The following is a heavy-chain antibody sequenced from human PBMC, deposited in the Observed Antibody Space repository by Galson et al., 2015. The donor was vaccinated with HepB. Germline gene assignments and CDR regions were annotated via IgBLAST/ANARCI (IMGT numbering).Heavy chain of an antibody. CDR3: ARGSGYSSGWYYAVYYYGMDV. Sequence: LTCAVYGGSFSGYYWSWIRQPPGNGLEWIGEINHSGSTNYNPSLKSRVTISVDTSKNQFSLKLSSVTAADTAVYYCARGSGYSSGWYYAVYYYGMDVWGQGTTVTVSS. CDR1: GGSFSGYY. D-gene: IGHD6-19*01. V-gene: IGHV4-34*01. CDR2: INHSGST. J-gene: IGHJ6*02.